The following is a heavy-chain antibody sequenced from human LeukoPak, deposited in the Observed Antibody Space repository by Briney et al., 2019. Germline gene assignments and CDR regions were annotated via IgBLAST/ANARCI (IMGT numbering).Heavy chain of an antibody. J-gene: IGHJ5*02. CDR1: GYSFTSYW. CDR2: IYPGDSDT. CDR3: ARGGEGYCSSTSCYWFDP. Sequence: PGESLKISCKGSGYSFTSYWIGWVRQMPGKGLEWMGIIYPGDSDTRYSPSFQGQVTISADKSISTAYPQWSSLKASDTAMYYCARGGEGYCSSTSCYWFDPWGQGTLVTVSS. D-gene: IGHD2-2*01. V-gene: IGHV5-51*01.